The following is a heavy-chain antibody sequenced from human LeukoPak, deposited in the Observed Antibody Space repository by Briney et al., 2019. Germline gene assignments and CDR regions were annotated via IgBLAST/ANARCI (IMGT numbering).Heavy chain of an antibody. CDR1: GFTLSTYW. Sequence: TGGSLRLSCEASGFTLSTYWKNWVRQVPGKGLDWVANINPDGSGKRYVDSVKGRFTIARDNADNSLSLQMNSLRAEDTAVYYCASWGAGGNSWGQGTLVTVTS. CDR3: ASWGAGGNS. D-gene: IGHD3-16*01. V-gene: IGHV3-7*01. CDR2: INPDGSGK. J-gene: IGHJ4*02.